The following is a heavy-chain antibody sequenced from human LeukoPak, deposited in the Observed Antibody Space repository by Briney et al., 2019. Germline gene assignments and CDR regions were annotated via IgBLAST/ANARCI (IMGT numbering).Heavy chain of an antibody. CDR3: ARDANYRDRSGYPSPFDF. CDR1: GGSFSGYY. V-gene: IGHV4-34*01. CDR2: INHSGST. Sequence: PSETLSLTCAVYGGSFSGYYWRWIRQPPGKGLEWIGEINHSGSTNYNPSLKSRVTISVDTSKNQFSLKLTSVTAADTAVYYCARDANYRDRSGYPSPFDFWGQGILVTVSS. J-gene: IGHJ4*02. D-gene: IGHD6-19*01.